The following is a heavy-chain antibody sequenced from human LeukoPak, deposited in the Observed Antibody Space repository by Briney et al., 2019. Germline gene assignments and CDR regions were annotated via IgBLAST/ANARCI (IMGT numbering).Heavy chain of an antibody. V-gene: IGHV1-69*01. CDR3: ARAQVQLERGDAFDI. D-gene: IGHD1-1*01. Sequence: ASVKVSCKASGGTFSSYAISWVRQAPGQGLEWMGGIIPIFGTANYAQKFQGRVTITADESTSTAYMELSSLRPEDTAVYYCARAQVQLERGDAFDIWGQGTMVTVSS. J-gene: IGHJ3*02. CDR1: GGTFSSYA. CDR2: IIPIFGTA.